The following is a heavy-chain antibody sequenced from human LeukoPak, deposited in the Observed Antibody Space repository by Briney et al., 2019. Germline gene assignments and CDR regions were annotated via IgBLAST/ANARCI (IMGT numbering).Heavy chain of an antibody. CDR1: GFTFDKYS. Sequence: GGSLRLSCAASGFTFDKYSMNWVRQAPGKGLEWVSHISSVSITIYYADSVKGRFTISRHNAKSSLYLHMTSLRGEDTALYYCARDYYRSGSYAVDFWGQGTLVTVSS. CDR3: ARDYYRSGSYAVDF. V-gene: IGHV3-48*01. D-gene: IGHD3-10*01. J-gene: IGHJ4*02. CDR2: ISSVSITI.